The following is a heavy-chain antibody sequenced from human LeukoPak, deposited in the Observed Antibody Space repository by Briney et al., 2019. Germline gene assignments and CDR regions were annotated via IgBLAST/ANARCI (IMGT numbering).Heavy chain of an antibody. J-gene: IGHJ6*03. CDR2: ISDSDADT. D-gene: IGHD6-6*01. CDR3: AKEEYEYYYYYYMDV. CDR1: GFSFRSFT. V-gene: IGHV3-23*01. Sequence: GGSLRLSCSASGFSFRSFTMHWVRQAPGKGLEWVSGISDSDADTHYADSVKGRFTISRDNSKNTVYLQMSSLRVEDTALYYCAKEEYEYYYYYYMDVRGKETTVTVSS.